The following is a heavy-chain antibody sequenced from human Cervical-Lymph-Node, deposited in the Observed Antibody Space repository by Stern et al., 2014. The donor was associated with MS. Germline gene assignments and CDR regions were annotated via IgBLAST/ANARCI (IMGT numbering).Heavy chain of an antibody. CDR1: GFPFSEYH. CDR2: ISDSGSTT. D-gene: IGHD1-26*01. Sequence: MQLVESGGGLVKPGGSLRLSCAASGFPFSEYHMFWIRQAPGKGLEWISSISDSGSTTFYADSVKGRFTISRDNAKNSLSLQMNSLRAEDTDVYYCVRSLGGRYDCGYFDYWGQGTLVTVSS. CDR3: VRSLGGRYDCGYFDY. V-gene: IGHV3-11*01. J-gene: IGHJ4*02.